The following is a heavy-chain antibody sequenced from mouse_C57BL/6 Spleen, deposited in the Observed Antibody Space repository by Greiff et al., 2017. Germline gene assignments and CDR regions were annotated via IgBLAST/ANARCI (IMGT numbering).Heavy chain of an antibody. CDR1: GYSITSGYY. Sequence: EVQLQESGPGLVKPSQSLSLTCSVTGYSITSGYYWNWIRQFPGNKLEWMGYISYDGSHNYNPSLKNRISITRDTSKNQFFLKLNSVTTEDTATYYCARDDCDYPVAYWGKGTLVTVSA. CDR3: ARDDCDYPVAY. CDR2: ISYDGSH. D-gene: IGHD2-13*01. V-gene: IGHV3-6*01. J-gene: IGHJ3*01.